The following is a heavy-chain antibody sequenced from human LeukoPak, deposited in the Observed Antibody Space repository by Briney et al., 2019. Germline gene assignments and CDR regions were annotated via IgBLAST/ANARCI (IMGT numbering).Heavy chain of an antibody. CDR3: ARSYYDSSGYHDY. V-gene: IGHV3-33*01. D-gene: IGHD3-22*01. J-gene: IGHJ4*02. CDR2: IWYDGSNK. Sequence: GGSLRLSCAASGFTFSSYGMHWVRQAPGKGLEWVAVIWYDGSNKYYADSVKGRFTISRDNSKNTLYLQMNSLRAEDTAVYYCARSYYDSSGYHDYWGQGTLVTVSS. CDR1: GFTFSSYG.